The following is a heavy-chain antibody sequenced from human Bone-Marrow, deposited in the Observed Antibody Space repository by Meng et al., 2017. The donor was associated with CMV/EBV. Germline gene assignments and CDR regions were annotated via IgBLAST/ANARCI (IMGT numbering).Heavy chain of an antibody. CDR1: GYTFTGYY. CDR2: INPNSGGT. Sequence: ASVKVSCKASGYTFTGYYMHWVRQAPGQGLEWMGWINPNSGGTNYAQKFQGRVTMTRDTSISTAYMELSRLKSDDTAVYYCARGKLQYCSSTSCYKENKRWFDPCGQGTLVTVSS. V-gene: IGHV1-2*02. CDR3: ARGKLQYCSSTSCYKENKRWFDP. J-gene: IGHJ5*02. D-gene: IGHD2-2*02.